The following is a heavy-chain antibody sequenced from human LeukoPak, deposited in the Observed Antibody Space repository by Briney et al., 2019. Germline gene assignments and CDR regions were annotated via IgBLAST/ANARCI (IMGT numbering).Heavy chain of an antibody. J-gene: IGHJ3*02. V-gene: IGHV3-64*04. CDR3: AREANYFDSSGYYPDAFDI. CDR2: LSSNGGYT. D-gene: IGHD3-22*01. Sequence: GGSLKLSCSASGFTFSSYAMHWVRQAPGKGLEYVSGLSSNGGYTYYADSVKGRFTISRHNSKNTLYLHMNSLRAEDTAVYYCAREANYFDSSGYYPDAFDIWGQGTMVTVSS. CDR1: GFTFSSYA.